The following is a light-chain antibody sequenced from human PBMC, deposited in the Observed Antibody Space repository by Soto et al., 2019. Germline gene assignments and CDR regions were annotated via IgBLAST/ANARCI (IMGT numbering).Light chain of an antibody. CDR3: SSYTSDNRDYV. CDR2: EVS. CDR1: SSDVGAYTS. J-gene: IGLJ1*01. Sequence: QSALTQPASVSGSPGQSITISCTGTSSDVGAYTSVSWYQQHPGKAPKLIIYEVSNRPPGISTRFSGSKSASTASLTISGLQAEDEAHYYCSSYTSDNRDYVFXTGTKV. V-gene: IGLV2-14*01.